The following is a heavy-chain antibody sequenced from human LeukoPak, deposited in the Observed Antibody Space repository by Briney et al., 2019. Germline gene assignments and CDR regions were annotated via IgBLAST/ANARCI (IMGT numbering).Heavy chain of an antibody. CDR1: GDSISTYY. D-gene: IGHD1-26*01. Sequence: PSETLSLTCTVSGDSISTYYWTWIRQPPGKGLEWLGYIYYSGRTNYNPPLKSRVTISVDTSKNQFSLKLRSVTASDTAVYYCARLRGGSYAPDAYFYYGMDVWGQGTTAIVSS. CDR2: IYYSGRT. J-gene: IGHJ6*02. CDR3: ARLRGGSYAPDAYFYYGMDV. V-gene: IGHV4-59*08.